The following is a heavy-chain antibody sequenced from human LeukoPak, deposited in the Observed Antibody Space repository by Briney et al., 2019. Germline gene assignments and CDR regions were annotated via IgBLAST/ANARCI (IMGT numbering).Heavy chain of an antibody. CDR2: ISYDGSNK. V-gene: IGHV3-30-3*01. D-gene: IGHD6-13*01. Sequence: GRSLRLSCVASAFTFSRYGMHWVRQAPGKGLEWVALISYDGSNKYYGDSVKGRFTISRDNSKNTLSLQMNSLRGVDTAVYYCARGLPGGFVGFSSSYYPLDYWGQGTLVTASS. CDR3: ARGLPGGFVGFSSSYYPLDY. CDR1: AFTFSRYG. J-gene: IGHJ4*02.